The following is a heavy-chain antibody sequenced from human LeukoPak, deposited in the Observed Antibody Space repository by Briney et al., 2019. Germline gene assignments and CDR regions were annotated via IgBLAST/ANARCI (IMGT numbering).Heavy chain of an antibody. V-gene: IGHV3-23*01. Sequence: GGSLRLSCAASGFTFSSYAMSWVRQAPGKGLEWVSSASGSGGSTYYADSVKGRFTISRDNSKNTLYLQMNSLRAEDTAVYYCAKDLGSVVTPPSLDYWGQGTLVTASS. CDR3: AKDLGSVVTPPSLDY. J-gene: IGHJ4*02. CDR1: GFTFSSYA. CDR2: ASGSGGST. D-gene: IGHD4-23*01.